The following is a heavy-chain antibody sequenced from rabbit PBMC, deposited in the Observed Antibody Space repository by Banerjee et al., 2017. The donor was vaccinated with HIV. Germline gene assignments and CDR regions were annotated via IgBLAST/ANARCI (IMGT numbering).Heavy chain of an antibody. CDR1: GFDLSSYYY. V-gene: IGHV1S40*01. J-gene: IGHJ3*01. D-gene: IGHD6-1*01. Sequence: QSLEESGGDLVKPGASLTLTCKASGFDLSSYYYMCWVRQAPGKGLEWIACIYTTSGITWYASWAKGRFTISKTSSTTVTLQMTSLTAADTATYFCARGAGYAGYGYALWGQGTLVTVS. CDR3: ARGAGYAGYGYAL. CDR2: IYTTSGIT.